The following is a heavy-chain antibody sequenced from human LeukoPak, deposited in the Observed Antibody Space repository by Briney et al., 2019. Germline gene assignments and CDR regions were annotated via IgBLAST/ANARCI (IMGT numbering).Heavy chain of an antibody. D-gene: IGHD5-18*01. CDR1: GVRFSSYE. CDR2: IIRSVDAI. CDR3: AKDRPDRGYSYGRDFDY. Sequence: RGALRLSPAAPGVRFSSYEMNWGRQAPGKGLQWSSYIIRSVDAIYYADSVKGRFTVSRNNTKNSLYVQMNRLRAEDTAVYYCAKDRPDRGYSYGRDFDYWGQGTLVTVSS. J-gene: IGHJ4*02. V-gene: IGHV3-48*03.